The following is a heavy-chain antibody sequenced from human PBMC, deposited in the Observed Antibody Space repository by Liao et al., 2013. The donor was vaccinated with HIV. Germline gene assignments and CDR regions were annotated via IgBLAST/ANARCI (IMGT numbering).Heavy chain of an antibody. CDR2: IIQSGSS. CDR1: NGSFSAYY. CDR3: AKVPGADAP. V-gene: IGHV4-34*12. J-gene: IGHJ5*02. D-gene: IGHD4/OR15-4a*01. Sequence: QVQLQESGPGLVKPSETLSLTCAVDNGSFSAYYWNWIRQPPREGAWSGLGRIIQSGSSNYNPSLKTRASISVDTSKNQFSLKLSSVTAADTAVYYCAKVPGADAPWGQGTLVTVSS.